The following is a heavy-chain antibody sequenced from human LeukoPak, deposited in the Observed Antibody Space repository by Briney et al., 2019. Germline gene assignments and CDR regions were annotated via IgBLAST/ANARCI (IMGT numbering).Heavy chain of an antibody. CDR3: ARGPNSYGYPSQFDY. Sequence: SETLSLTCVVSGDSIDSDGFSWSWIRPAPGKGLEWVGYIYNTACTFYNPSLESRLTISIDLSKNQISMRLSSVTAADTAVYYCARGPNSYGYPSQFDYWGQGTLVTVSS. CDR1: GDSIDSDGFS. J-gene: IGHJ4*02. CDR2: IYNTACT. V-gene: IGHV4-30-4*07. D-gene: IGHD5-18*01.